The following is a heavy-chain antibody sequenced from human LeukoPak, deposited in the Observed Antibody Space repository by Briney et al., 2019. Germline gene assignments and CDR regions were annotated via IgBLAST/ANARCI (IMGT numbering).Heavy chain of an antibody. CDR1: GVTLSSYA. D-gene: IGHD3-10*01. Sequence: GASLRLSCAASGVTLSSYAMSWARQAPGKGLEWVSGISSSGSGGSTYYADSVKGRFIISRDNSKNTLYLQMNSLRAEDTAVYYCVPRSRGMDVWGQGTTVIVSS. CDR3: VPRSRGMDV. V-gene: IGHV3-23*01. J-gene: IGHJ6*02. CDR2: ISSSGSGGST.